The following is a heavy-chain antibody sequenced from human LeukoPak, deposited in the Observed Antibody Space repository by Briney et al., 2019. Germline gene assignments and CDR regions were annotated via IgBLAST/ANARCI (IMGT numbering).Heavy chain of an antibody. CDR3: ARDISRMGGLFYFDS. CDR2: VHPRTGDT. Sequence: GDSVKVSCKASGYTFTDYYTHWVRQAPGQGLEWVGWVHPRTGDTNLAQKFQGRVTMTRDTSISTAYMELSRLTSDDTAIYYCARDISRMGGLFYFDSWGQGTLVTVSS. D-gene: IGHD3-16*01. CDR1: GYTFTDYY. V-gene: IGHV1-2*02. J-gene: IGHJ4*02.